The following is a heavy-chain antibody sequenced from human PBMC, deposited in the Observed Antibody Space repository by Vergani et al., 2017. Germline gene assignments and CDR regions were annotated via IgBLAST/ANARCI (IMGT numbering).Heavy chain of an antibody. CDR3: ARDASDY. Sequence: QVQLQESGPGLVKPSQTLSLTCSVSGDSIRGPYYYWSWIRQPPGKGLEWISYTYPTGITHSNLSLKSRVTISMDPSKNQFSLKLTAVTAADTALYYCARDASDYWGQGILVTVSS. J-gene: IGHJ4*02. CDR2: TYPTGIT. CDR1: GDSIRGPYYY. V-gene: IGHV4-30-4*01.